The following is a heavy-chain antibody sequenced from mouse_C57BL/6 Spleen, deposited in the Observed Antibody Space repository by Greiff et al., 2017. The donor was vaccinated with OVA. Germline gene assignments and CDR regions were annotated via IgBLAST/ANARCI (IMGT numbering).Heavy chain of an antibody. J-gene: IGHJ3*01. V-gene: IGHV1-80*01. CDR3: ARDGDGGPWFAY. CDR2: IYPGDGDT. Sequence: VQLQQSGAELVKPGASVKISCKASGYAFSSYWMNWVKQRPGKGLEWIGQIYPGDGDTNYNGKFKGTATLTADKSSSTAYMQLSSLTAEDAAVYFCARDGDGGPWFAYWGQGTLVTVSA. CDR1: GYAFSSYW. D-gene: IGHD1-2*01.